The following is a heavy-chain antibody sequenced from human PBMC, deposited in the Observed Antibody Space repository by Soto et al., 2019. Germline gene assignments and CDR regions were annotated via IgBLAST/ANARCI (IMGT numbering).Heavy chain of an antibody. Sequence: QVQLVQSGAEVKKPGASVKVSCKASDYTFTSYGINWVRQAPGQGLEWMGWISAYNGNTNYAQKFQGRVTMTTDTSPRTGYMELRRLRSDDTAVDYCARAHDCGGDCSSPQFDYWVQGTLVTVSS. CDR3: ARAHDCGGDCSSPQFDY. J-gene: IGHJ4*02. D-gene: IGHD2-21*02. CDR1: DYTFTSYG. V-gene: IGHV1-18*01. CDR2: ISAYNGNT.